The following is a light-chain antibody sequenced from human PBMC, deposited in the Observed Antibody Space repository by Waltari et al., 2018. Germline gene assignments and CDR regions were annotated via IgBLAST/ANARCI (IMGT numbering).Light chain of an antibody. J-gene: IGKJ1*01. V-gene: IGKV1-12*01. CDR3: QQANSFPWT. Sequence: DIQMTQSPSSVSASVGDRVTITCRASEGINSWLAWYQQKPGKAPKVLIYAASNLQSGVPSRFSVSGSGTEFTLTITSLQPEDFATYYCQQANSFPWTFGQGTKVEIK. CDR1: EGINSW. CDR2: AAS.